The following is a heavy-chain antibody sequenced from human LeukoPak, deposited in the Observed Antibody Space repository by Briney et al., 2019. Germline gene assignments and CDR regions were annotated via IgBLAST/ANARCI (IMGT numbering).Heavy chain of an antibody. Sequence: GGSLRLSCAASEFTFSSYWMHWVRQAPGKGLVWVSRINSDGSSTSYADSVKGRFTISRDNAKNTLYLQMNSLRAEDTAVYYCARERRDYDFWSGRYGSYYFDYWGQGTLVTVSS. J-gene: IGHJ4*02. D-gene: IGHD3-3*01. V-gene: IGHV3-74*01. CDR1: EFTFSSYW. CDR2: INSDGSST. CDR3: ARERRDYDFWSGRYGSYYFDY.